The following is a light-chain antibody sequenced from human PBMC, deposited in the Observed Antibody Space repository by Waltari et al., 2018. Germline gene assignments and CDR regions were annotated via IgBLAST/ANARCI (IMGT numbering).Light chain of an antibody. J-gene: IGLJ3*02. V-gene: IGLV4-69*01. CDR1: SGHTSNI. CDR3: QTGGHGTWV. CDR2: VNSDGSH. Sequence: QLVLTQSPSASASLGASVKLTCTLSSGHTSNIIACHQQHPNQGPRYLRKVNSDGSHSKGDEIPDRFSGSSSGAERYLTISSLQSEDEADYYCQTGGHGTWVFGGGTKLTVL.